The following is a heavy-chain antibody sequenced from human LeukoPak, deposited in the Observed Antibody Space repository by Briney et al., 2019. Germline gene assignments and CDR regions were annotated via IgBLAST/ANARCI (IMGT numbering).Heavy chain of an antibody. J-gene: IGHJ3*02. Sequence: SVKVSFKASGGTFSNYAISWVRQAAGQGLEWMGGIIPIFGAANYAQKFQGRVTITTDESTSTVYMEVSSARFDDTAVYYCARDRASSSWSRDAFDIWGQGTVVTVSS. CDR1: GGTFSNYA. CDR2: IIPIFGAA. CDR3: ARDRASSSWSRDAFDI. V-gene: IGHV1-69*05. D-gene: IGHD6-13*01.